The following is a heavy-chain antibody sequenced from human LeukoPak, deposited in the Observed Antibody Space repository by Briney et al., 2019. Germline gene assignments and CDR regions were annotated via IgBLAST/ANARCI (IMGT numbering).Heavy chain of an antibody. CDR1: GYTFTGYY. Sequence: ASVKVSCKASGYTFTGYYMHWVRQAPGQGLEWMGWINPNSGGTNYAQKFQGRVTMTRDTSISTAYMELSRLRSDDTAVYYCARVYYYDSSGSPLFDYWGQGTLVTVSS. CDR3: ARVYYYDSSGSPLFDY. CDR2: INPNSGGT. J-gene: IGHJ4*02. D-gene: IGHD3-22*01. V-gene: IGHV1-2*02.